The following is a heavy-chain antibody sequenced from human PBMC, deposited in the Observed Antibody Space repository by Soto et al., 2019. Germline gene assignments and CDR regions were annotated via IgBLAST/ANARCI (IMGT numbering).Heavy chain of an antibody. Sequence: GGSLRLSCAASGFTFSSYWMSWVRQAPGKGLEWVANIKQDGSEKYYVDSVKGRFTISRDNAKNSLYLQMNSLRAEDTAVYYCARDPMRDYYYGMDVWGQGTTVTVSS. CDR2: IKQDGSEK. V-gene: IGHV3-7*01. CDR1: GFTFSSYW. CDR3: ARDPMRDYYYGMDV. J-gene: IGHJ6*02.